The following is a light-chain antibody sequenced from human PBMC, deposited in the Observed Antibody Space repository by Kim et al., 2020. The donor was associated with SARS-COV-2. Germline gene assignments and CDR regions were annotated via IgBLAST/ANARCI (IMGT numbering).Light chain of an antibody. V-gene: IGKV3-15*01. J-gene: IGKJ2*01. CDR2: GAS. CDR3: QQYSNWPYT. CDR1: QSVSSN. Sequence: EIVMTQSPATLSVSPGERATLSCRASQSVSSNLAWYQQKPGQAPRLLIYGASTRATGIPARFSGSGSGTEFTLTISGLQSEDFAIYYCQQYSNWPYTFGQGTKLEI.